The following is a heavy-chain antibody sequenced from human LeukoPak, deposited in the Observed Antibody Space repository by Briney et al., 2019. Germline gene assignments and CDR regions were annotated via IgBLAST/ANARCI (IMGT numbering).Heavy chain of an antibody. CDR2: IYYSGST. J-gene: IGHJ4*02. D-gene: IGHD2-21*02. Sequence: SETLSLTCTVSGGSISSSSYYWGWIRQPPGKGLEWIGSIYYSGSTYYNPSLKSRVTISVDTSKNQFSLKLSSVTAADTAVYYCARGKMTRDWGQGTLVTVSS. CDR3: ARGKMTRD. V-gene: IGHV4-39*07. CDR1: GGSISSSSYY.